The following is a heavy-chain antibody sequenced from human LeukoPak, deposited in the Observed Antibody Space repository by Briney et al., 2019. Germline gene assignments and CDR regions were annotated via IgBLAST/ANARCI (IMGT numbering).Heavy chain of an antibody. CDR2: IIPIFGTA. CDR1: GGTFSSYA. CDR3: AREVGYDSYYYYYMDV. Sequence: SVKVSCKASGGTFSSYAISWVRQAPGQGLEWMGGIIPIFGTANYAQKFQGRVTITTDESTSTAYMELSSLRSEDTAVYYCAREVGYDSYYYYYMDVWGKGTTVTVSS. J-gene: IGHJ6*03. D-gene: IGHD5-12*01. V-gene: IGHV1-69*05.